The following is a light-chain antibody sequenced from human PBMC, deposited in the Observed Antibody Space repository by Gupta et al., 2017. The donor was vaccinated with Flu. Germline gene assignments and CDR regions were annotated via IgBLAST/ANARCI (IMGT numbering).Light chain of an antibody. CDR3: SSYAGTYTFWI. J-gene: IGLJ2*01. CDR2: EVT. V-gene: IGLV2-11*01. CDR1: SSDVGGYNY. Sequence: QSALTPPCSVSGSPCPSVPIPCTGASSDVGGYNYVSWYQQHPGKAPKLMIYEVTKRPSGVPDRFSGSKAGNTASLTISGLQAGDEADYYCSSYAGTYTFWIFGGGTKLTVL.